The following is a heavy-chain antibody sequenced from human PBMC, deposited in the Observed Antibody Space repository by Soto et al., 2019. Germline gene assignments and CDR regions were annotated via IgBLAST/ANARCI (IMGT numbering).Heavy chain of an antibody. CDR2: INKDGEGK. J-gene: IGHJ6*02. V-gene: IGHV3-7*05. D-gene: IGHD3-10*01. Sequence: GGSLRLSCAASGFTFSTYWMSWVRQAPGKGLERVANINKDGEGKEYVDSVKGRFTVSRDNAKNALYLQMNSLRGEDTAVYYCARDPYNYGGFGYGMDVWGQGTTVTVSS. CDR3: ARDPYNYGGFGYGMDV. CDR1: GFTFSTYW.